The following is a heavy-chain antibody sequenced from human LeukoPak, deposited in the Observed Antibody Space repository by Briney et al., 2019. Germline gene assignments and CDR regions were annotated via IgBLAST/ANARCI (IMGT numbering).Heavy chain of an antibody. D-gene: IGHD2-2*01. CDR3: ARDDHVPDNYYYYYGMDV. CDR2: IYYSGST. Sequence: SETLSLTCTVSGGSISSSSYYWGWIRQPPGKGLEWIGSIYYSGSTYYNPSLKSRVTISVDTSKNQFSLKLSSVTAADTAVYYCARDDHVPDNYYYYYGMDVWGQGTTVTVSS. CDR1: GGSISSSSYY. J-gene: IGHJ6*02. V-gene: IGHV4-39*07.